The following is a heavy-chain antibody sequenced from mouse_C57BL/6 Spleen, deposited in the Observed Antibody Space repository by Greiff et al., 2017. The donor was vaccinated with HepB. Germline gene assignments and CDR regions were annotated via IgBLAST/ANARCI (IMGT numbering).Heavy chain of an antibody. J-gene: IGHJ4*01. V-gene: IGHV1-4*01. CDR3: ARSEFITTVVAGGYAMDY. D-gene: IGHD1-1*01. CDR2: INPSSGYT. CDR1: GYTFTSYT. Sequence: LEESGAELARPGASVKMSCKASGYTFTSYTMHWVKQRPGQGLEWIGYINPSSGYTKYNQKFKDKATLTADKSSSTAYMQLSSLTSEDSAVYYCARSEFITTVVAGGYAMDYWGQGTSVTVSS.